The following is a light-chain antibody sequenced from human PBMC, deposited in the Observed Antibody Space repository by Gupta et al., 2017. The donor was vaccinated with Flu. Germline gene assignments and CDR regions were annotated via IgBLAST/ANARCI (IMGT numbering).Light chain of an antibody. CDR1: SSDVGGYNH. V-gene: IGLV2-14*01. Sequence: QSALTQPASVSGSPGQSIAISCTGTSSDVGGYNHVSWYQQHPGRAPKLIIYDVSGRPSGVSNRFFGSKSGNTASLTISGLQAEDEADYYCSSYTGSSTPVVFGGGTKLTVL. CDR2: DVS. CDR3: SSYTGSSTPVV. J-gene: IGLJ2*01.